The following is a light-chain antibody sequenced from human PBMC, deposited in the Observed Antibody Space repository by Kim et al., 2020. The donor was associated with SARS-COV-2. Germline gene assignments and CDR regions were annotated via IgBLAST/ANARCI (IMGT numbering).Light chain of an antibody. J-gene: IGKJ4*01. CDR3: QQRSDWLT. CDR2: DAS. Sequence: SFSPGERVTLSCRASQSVASYLALYQQKPGQAPRLLIYDASNRATGIPARFSDSGSGTDFTLTISSLEPEDFAVYYCQQRSDWLTVGGGTKVDIK. V-gene: IGKV3-11*01. CDR1: QSVASY.